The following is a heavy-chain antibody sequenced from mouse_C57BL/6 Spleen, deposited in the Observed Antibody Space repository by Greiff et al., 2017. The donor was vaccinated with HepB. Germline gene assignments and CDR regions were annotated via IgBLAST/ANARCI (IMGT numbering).Heavy chain of an antibody. CDR3: ARGWLLRPSFAY. J-gene: IGHJ3*01. CDR2: ISYDGSN. V-gene: IGHV3-6*01. CDR1: GYSITSGYY. D-gene: IGHD2-3*01. Sequence: EVKLMESGPGLVKPSQSLSLTCSVTGYSITSGYYWNWIRQFPGNKLEWMGYISYDGSNNYNPSLKNRISITRDTSKNQFFLKLNSVTTEDTATYYCARGWLLRPSFAYWGQGTLVTVSA.